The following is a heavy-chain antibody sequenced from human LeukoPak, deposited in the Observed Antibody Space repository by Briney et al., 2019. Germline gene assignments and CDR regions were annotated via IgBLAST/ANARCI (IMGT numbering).Heavy chain of an antibody. J-gene: IGHJ3*01. CDR2: IFYSGPT. CDR1: GGSISSSSYY. Sequence: PSETLSLTCTVSGGSISSSSYYWGWIRQPPGKGLEWSGNIFYSGPTYYNPSLPSLKSRVTILIDTSKNQFSLCLRSLTAADTAVYYCASLRKRGGAFDLWGQGKVVTVSS. V-gene: IGHV4-39*07. CDR3: ASLRKRGGAFDL.